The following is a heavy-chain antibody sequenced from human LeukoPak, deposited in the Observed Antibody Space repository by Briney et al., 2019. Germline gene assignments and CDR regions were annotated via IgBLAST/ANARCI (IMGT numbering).Heavy chain of an antibody. D-gene: IGHD6-19*01. J-gene: IGHJ4*02. Sequence: SETLSLTCTVSGGSISSYYWGWIRQPPGKGLEWIGSIYYSGSTYYNPSLKSRVTISVDTSKNQFSLKLSSVTAADTAVYYCARTSSSGLVGGYYFDYWGQGTLVTVSS. CDR3: ARTSSSGLVGGYYFDY. CDR1: GGSISSYY. CDR2: IYYSGST. V-gene: IGHV4-39*07.